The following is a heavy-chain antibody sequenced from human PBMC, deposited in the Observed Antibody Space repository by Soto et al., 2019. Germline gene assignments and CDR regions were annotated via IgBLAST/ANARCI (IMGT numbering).Heavy chain of an antibody. Sequence: SETLSFTCTVSGASISFFYWSWIRKSAGKGLEWTGRIYATGTNDYNPSLKSRVMMSVDTSKKQFSLKLRSVTAADTAVYYCVRDGTKNLRDWFDPWGQGMSVTVSS. CDR1: GASISFFY. V-gene: IGHV4-4*07. CDR3: VRDGTKNLRDWFDP. CDR2: IYATGTN. D-gene: IGHD1-1*01. J-gene: IGHJ5*02.